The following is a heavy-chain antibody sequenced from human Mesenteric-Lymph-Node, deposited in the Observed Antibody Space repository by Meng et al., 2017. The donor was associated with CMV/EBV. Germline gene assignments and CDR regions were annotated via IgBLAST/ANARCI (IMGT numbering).Heavy chain of an antibody. V-gene: IGHV4-34*01. CDR3: ARGSRVVVVPAATRYYYYYGMDV. J-gene: IGHJ6*02. CDR2: INHSGRT. CDR1: YC. D-gene: IGHD2-2*01. Sequence: YCWSWISQPPGKGLEWIGEINHSGRTTYTPSLQSRVTLSVDTSKNQFSLKLSSVTAADTAVYYCARGSRVVVVPAATRYYYYYGMDVWGQGTTVTVSS.